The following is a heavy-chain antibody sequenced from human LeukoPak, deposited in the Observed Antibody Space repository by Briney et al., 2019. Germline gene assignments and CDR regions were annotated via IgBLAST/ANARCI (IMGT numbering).Heavy chain of an antibody. J-gene: IGHJ4*02. CDR1: GFTFSSSG. CDR3: AKEPPKVAHFDY. D-gene: IGHD2-15*01. Sequence: PGGSLRLSCAASGFTFSSSGMHWVRQAPGKGLEWVSAISGSGGSTYYADSVKGRFTISRDNSKNTLYLQMNSLGAEDTAVYYCAKEPPKVAHFDYWGQGTLVTVSS. CDR2: ISGSGGST. V-gene: IGHV3-23*01.